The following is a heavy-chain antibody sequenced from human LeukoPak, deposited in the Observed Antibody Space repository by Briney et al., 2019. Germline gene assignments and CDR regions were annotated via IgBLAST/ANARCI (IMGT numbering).Heavy chain of an antibody. CDR2: ISGGSSFT. J-gene: IGHJ4*02. CDR1: GFTLSNAW. D-gene: IGHD6-19*01. Sequence: GGSLRLSCAASGFTLSNAWMNWVRQAPGKGLEWVSYISGGSSFTYYVDSVKGRFTISRDNAKNSLYLQMNSLRAEDTAVYYCARDLGYSSGPNYWGQGTRVTVSS. CDR3: ARDLGYSSGPNY. V-gene: IGHV3-21*01.